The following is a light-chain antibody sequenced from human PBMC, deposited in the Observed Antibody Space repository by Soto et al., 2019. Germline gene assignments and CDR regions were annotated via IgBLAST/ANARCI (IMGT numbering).Light chain of an antibody. Sequence: DIQMTQSPSTLSASVGDRVTITCRASQSVNKWLAWFQQKPGKVPKLLIFDASTLQTGVPSRFSGSGSGTEFTLTISSLQPGDFATYYCQQSETYPLTFGQGTRLEIK. CDR2: DAS. CDR1: QSVNKW. V-gene: IGKV1-5*01. J-gene: IGKJ5*01. CDR3: QQSETYPLT.